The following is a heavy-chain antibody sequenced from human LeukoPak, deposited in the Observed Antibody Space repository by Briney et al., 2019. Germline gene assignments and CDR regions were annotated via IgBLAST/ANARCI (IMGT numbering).Heavy chain of an antibody. CDR2: ISYNDGST. CDR3: AKDSPLLTI. Sequence: GGSLRLSRTASGFTFSSYGMSWVRQAPGKGLQWVSAISYNDGSTYYADSVKGRLTISRDNSKNTLYLQMNSLRAEDTATYYCAKDSPLLTIWGQGTMVTVSS. J-gene: IGHJ3*02. CDR1: GFTFSSYG. V-gene: IGHV3-23*01.